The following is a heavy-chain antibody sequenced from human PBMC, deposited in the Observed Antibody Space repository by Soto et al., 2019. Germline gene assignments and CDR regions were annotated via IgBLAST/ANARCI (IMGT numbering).Heavy chain of an antibody. CDR3: AREGDMKFHSDSSDEPGY. D-gene: IGHD3-22*01. V-gene: IGHV1-69*04. CDR1: GGTFSSFV. Sequence: SVKVSCKASGGTFSSFVISWVRQAPGQGLVWMGRIIPSIGIINYAQKFQGRVTITADTSTSTAYMELSSLRSDDTAVYYCAREGDMKFHSDSSDEPGYWGQGTLVTVSS. J-gene: IGHJ4*02. CDR2: IIPSIGII.